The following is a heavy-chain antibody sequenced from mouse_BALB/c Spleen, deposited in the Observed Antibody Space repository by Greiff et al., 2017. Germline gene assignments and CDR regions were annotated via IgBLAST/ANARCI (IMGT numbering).Heavy chain of an antibody. CDR2: IRNKANGYTT. J-gene: IGHJ4*01. CDR3: AREPYAMDY. Sequence: EVMLVESGGGLVQPGGSLRLSCATSGFTFTDYYMSWVRQPPGKALEWLGFIRNKANGYTTEYSASVKGRFTISRDNSQSILYLQMNTLRAEDSATYYCAREPYAMDYWGQGTSVTVSS. V-gene: IGHV7-3*02. CDR1: GFTFTDYY.